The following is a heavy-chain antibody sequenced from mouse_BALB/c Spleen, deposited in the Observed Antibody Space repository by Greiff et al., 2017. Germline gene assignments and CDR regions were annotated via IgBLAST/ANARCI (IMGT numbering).Heavy chain of an antibody. CDR1: GFNIKDTY. D-gene: IGHD1-1*01. J-gene: IGHJ3*01. CDR3: ARGIYYYGSTAY. V-gene: IGHV14-3*02. Sequence: LVESGAELVKPGASVKLSCTASGFNIKDTYMHWVKQRPEQGLEWIGRIDPANGNTKYDPKFQGKATITADTSSNTAYLQLSSLTSEDTAVYYCARGIYYYGSTAYWGQGTLVTVSA. CDR2: IDPANGNT.